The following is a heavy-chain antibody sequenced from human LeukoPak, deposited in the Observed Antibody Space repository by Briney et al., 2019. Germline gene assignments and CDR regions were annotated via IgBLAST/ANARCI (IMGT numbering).Heavy chain of an antibody. J-gene: IGHJ4*02. D-gene: IGHD2-8*02. V-gene: IGHV3-30-3*01. Sequence: GRSLRLSSAASGFTFSSYAMHWVRQAPGKGLEWVAVISYDGSNKYYADSVKGRFTIPRDYSKNTLYLQMNSLRAEDTAVYYCASEEGLVLDYWGQGTLVTVSS. CDR3: ASEEGLVLDY. CDR2: ISYDGSNK. CDR1: GFTFSSYA.